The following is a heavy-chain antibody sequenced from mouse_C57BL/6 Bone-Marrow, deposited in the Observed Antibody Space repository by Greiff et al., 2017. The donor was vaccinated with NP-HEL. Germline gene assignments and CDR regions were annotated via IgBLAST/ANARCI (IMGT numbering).Heavy chain of an antibody. D-gene: IGHD1-1*01. J-gene: IGHJ3*01. CDR3: TRDWITTVVAPAGFAY. V-gene: IGHV5-9-1*02. Sequence: EVMLVESGEGLVKPGGSLKLSCAASGFTFSSYAMSWVRQTPEKRLEWVAYISSGGDYIYYADTMKGRFTISRDNARNTLYLQMSSLKSEDTAMYYCTRDWITTVVAPAGFAYWGQGTLVTVSA. CDR1: GFTFSSYA. CDR2: ISSGGDYI.